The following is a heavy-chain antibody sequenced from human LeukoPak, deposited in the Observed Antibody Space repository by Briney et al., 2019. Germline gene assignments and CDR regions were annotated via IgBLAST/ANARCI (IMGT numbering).Heavy chain of an antibody. CDR2: IYPGDSDT. Sequence: NTGESLKISCKGSGYSFISHWIGWVRQMPGKGLEWMGIIYPGDSDTRYSPSFQGQVTISADKSISTAYLQWSSLKASDTAMYYCRVRGTAAAGADAFDIWGQGTMVTVSS. CDR1: GYSFISHW. D-gene: IGHD6-13*01. CDR3: RVRGTAAAGADAFDI. J-gene: IGHJ3*02. V-gene: IGHV5-51*01.